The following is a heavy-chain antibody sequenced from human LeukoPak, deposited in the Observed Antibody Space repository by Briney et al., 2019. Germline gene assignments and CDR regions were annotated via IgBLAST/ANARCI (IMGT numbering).Heavy chain of an antibody. D-gene: IGHD2-15*01. V-gene: IGHV3-11*06. Sequence: PGGSLRLSCAASGFTFSDYYMSWLRQAPGKGLEWVSYISSSSSYTNYADSVKGRFTISRDNAKNSLYLQMNSLRAEDTAVYYCAREGCSGGSCYSFFDYWGQGTLVTVSS. CDR3: AREGCSGGSCYSFFDY. J-gene: IGHJ4*02. CDR1: GFTFSDYY. CDR2: ISSSSSYT.